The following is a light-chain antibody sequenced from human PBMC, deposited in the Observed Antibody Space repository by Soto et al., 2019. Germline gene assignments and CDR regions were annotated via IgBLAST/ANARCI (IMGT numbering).Light chain of an antibody. Sequence: SVLTQPPSVSAAPGQKITISCSGSSSNIGNKLVTWYHQLPVTAPKLLIYETNKRPSGIHDRFSGSQSGTSATLGITGLQNGDEAVYYCGSCDSRLTYVFGTGTKLTVL. CDR2: ETN. J-gene: IGLJ1*01. CDR3: GSCDSRLTYV. CDR1: SSNIGNKL. V-gene: IGLV1-51*01.